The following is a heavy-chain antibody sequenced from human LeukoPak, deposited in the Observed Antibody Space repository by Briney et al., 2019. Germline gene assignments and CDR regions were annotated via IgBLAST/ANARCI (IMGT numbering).Heavy chain of an antibody. CDR2: INPNSGGT. J-gene: IGHJ4*02. V-gene: IGHV1-2*02. Sequence: ASVKVSCKASGYTFTGYYMHWVRQAPGQGLEWMGWINPNSGGTNYAQKFQGRVTITRNTSISTAYMELSSLRSEDTAVYYCARDIAALYYFDYWGQGTLVTVSS. D-gene: IGHD6-6*01. CDR3: ARDIAALYYFDY. CDR1: GYTFTGYY.